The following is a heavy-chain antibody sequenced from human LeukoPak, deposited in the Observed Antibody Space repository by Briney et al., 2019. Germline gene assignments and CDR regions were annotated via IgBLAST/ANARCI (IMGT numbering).Heavy chain of an antibody. V-gene: IGHV1-69*06. CDR2: IIPIFGTA. CDR1: GGTFSSYA. J-gene: IGHJ3*02. CDR3: ASLLTTVTGWVCHAFDI. Sequence: SVKVSCKASGGTFSSYAISWVRQAPGQGLEWMGGIIPIFGTANYAQKFQGRVTITADKSTSTAYMELSSLRSEDTAVYYCASLLTTVTGWVCHAFDIWGQGTMVTVSS. D-gene: IGHD4-17*01.